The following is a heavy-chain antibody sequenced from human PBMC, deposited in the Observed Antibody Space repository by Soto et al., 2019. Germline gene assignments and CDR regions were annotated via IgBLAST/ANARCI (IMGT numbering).Heavy chain of an antibody. CDR1: GYTFTSYG. CDR3: ARALGYCRGGSCAKAPWWFDP. J-gene: IGHJ5*02. D-gene: IGHD2-15*01. V-gene: IGHV1-18*01. Sequence: GASVKVSCKASGYTFTSYGISWVRQAPGQGLEWMGWISAYNGNTNYAQKLQGRVTMTTDTSTSTAYMELRSLRSDDTAVYYCARALGYCRGGSCAKAPWWFDPWGQGTLVTVSS. CDR2: ISAYNGNT.